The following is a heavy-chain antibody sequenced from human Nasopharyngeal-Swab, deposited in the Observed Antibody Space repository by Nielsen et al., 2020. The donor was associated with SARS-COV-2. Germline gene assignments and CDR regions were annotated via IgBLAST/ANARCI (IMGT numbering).Heavy chain of an antibody. J-gene: IGHJ4*02. V-gene: IGHV3-7*01. Sequence: GESLKISCAVSGSSFSRYSMSWVRQAPGKGLEWVANIKQDGSEKYYVDSVKGRFTISRENAKNSLYLQMNSLRAEDTAVYYCARDGPDYALDYWGQGTLVTVSS. CDR1: GSSFSRYS. D-gene: IGHD4-17*01. CDR3: ARDGPDYALDY. CDR2: IKQDGSEK.